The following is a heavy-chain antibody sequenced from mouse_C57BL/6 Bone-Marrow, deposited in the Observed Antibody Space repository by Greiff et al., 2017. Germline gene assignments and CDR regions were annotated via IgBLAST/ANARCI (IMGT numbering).Heavy chain of an antibody. V-gene: IGHV1-53*01. CDR3: ARGWLLRDFDY. D-gene: IGHD2-3*01. Sequence: QVQLQQPGTELVKPGASVKLSCKASGYTFTSYWMHWVKQRPGQGLEWIGNINPSNGGTNYNEKVKSKATLTVDKSSSTAYMQLSSLTSEDSSVYYCARGWLLRDFDYWGQGTTLTVSS. J-gene: IGHJ2*01. CDR2: INPSNGGT. CDR1: GYTFTSYW.